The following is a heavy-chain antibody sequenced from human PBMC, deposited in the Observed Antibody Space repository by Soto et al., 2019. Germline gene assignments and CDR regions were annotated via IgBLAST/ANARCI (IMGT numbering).Heavy chain of an antibody. CDR1: GGSLSNYY. CDR3: ARSPLTHSYAQFDS. CDR2: IYTVGST. V-gene: IGHV4-4*07. D-gene: IGHD5-18*01. J-gene: IGHJ4*01. Sequence: QVQLQESGPRLVKPSETLSLTCTVSGGSLSNYYWSWIRQPAGKALEWIGRIYTVGSTNYNPSLKRRVTMSIDTSKNQFSLRLTSATAADTAVYFCARSPLTHSYAQFDSWGQGSLVTVSS.